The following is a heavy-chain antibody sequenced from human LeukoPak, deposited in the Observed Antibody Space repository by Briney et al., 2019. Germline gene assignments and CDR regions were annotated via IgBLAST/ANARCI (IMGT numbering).Heavy chain of an antibody. D-gene: IGHD4-17*01. V-gene: IGHV3-23*01. CDR1: GFTFSIYA. CDR3: AKDASTTVTTTFDY. Sequence: GGSLRLPYAASGFTFSIYAITWLRQAPGKGLEWVSAISASGGSPYYADSVKGRFTISRDNSKNTLYPQMNSLRADETGVYYCAKDASTTVTTTFDYWGQGTLVTVSS. J-gene: IGHJ4*02. CDR2: ISASGGSP.